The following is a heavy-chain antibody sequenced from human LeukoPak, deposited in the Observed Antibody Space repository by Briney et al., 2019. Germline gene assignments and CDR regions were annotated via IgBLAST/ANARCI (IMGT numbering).Heavy chain of an antibody. CDR2: ISSSSSYI. Sequence: GGSLRLSCAVSGFTFSSYSMNWVRQAPGKGLEWVSSISSSSSYIYYADSVKGRFTISRDNAKNSLYLQMNSLRAEDTAVYYCARRAAAGYFDYWGQGTLVTVSS. CDR1: GFTFSSYS. CDR3: ARRAAAGYFDY. J-gene: IGHJ4*02. D-gene: IGHD6-13*01. V-gene: IGHV3-21*01.